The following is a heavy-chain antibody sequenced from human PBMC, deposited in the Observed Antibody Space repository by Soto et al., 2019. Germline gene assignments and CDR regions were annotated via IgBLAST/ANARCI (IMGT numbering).Heavy chain of an antibody. CDR2: ISYDGSNK. CDR1: GFTFSSYG. D-gene: IGHD3-22*01. Sequence: VQLVESGGGVVQPGRSLRLSCAASGFTFSSYGMHWVRQAPGKGLEWVAVISYDGSNKYYADSVKGRFTISRDNSKNTLYLKMNSMRAEDTAVYYCAKEWVYDSSGWSFDYWGQGTLVTVSS. V-gene: IGHV3-30*18. CDR3: AKEWVYDSSGWSFDY. J-gene: IGHJ4*02.